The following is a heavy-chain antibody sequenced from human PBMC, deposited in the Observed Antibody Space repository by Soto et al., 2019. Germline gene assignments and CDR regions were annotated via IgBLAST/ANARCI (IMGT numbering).Heavy chain of an antibody. CDR3: AKGGYCSSTSCYFRPGDP. V-gene: IGHV3-23*01. J-gene: IGHJ5*02. Sequence: EVQLLEAGGGLVQPGGSLRLSCAASGFTFSSYAMSWVRQAPGEGLEWGSAISGSGGSTYYTDSVKGRFTISRDNSKNTLYLQMNSLRAEDTAVYYCAKGGYCSSTSCYFRPGDPWGQGTLVTVSS. CDR2: ISGSGGST. D-gene: IGHD2-2*03. CDR1: GFTFSSYA.